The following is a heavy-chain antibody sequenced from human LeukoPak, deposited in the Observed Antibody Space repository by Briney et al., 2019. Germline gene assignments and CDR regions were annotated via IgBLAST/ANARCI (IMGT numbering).Heavy chain of an antibody. D-gene: IGHD3-10*01. Sequence: ASVTVSCKASGYTFTSYAMNWVRQAPGQGLEWMGWINTNTGNPTYAQGFTGRFVFSLDTSVSTAYLQISSLKAEDTAVYYCARDRITMVRGPGNWFDPWGQGTLVTVSS. CDR2: INTNTGNP. CDR3: ARDRITMVRGPGNWFDP. V-gene: IGHV7-4-1*02. J-gene: IGHJ5*02. CDR1: GYTFTSYA.